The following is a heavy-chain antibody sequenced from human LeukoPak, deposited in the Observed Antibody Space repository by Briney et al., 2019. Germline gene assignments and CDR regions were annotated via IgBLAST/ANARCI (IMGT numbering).Heavy chain of an antibody. CDR2: INPHSGGT. D-gene: IGHD2-21*02. J-gene: IGHJ4*02. Sequence: ASVTVSCKASGFTFTGYYIHWVRQAPGQGLEGMGYINPHSGGTSSPQKFQGRVTMTTDTSISAAYMELSSLISDDTAMYYCVRGGNELLSKNFDYWGQGTLVTVSS. CDR3: VRGGNELLSKNFDY. V-gene: IGHV1-2*02. CDR1: GFTFTGYY.